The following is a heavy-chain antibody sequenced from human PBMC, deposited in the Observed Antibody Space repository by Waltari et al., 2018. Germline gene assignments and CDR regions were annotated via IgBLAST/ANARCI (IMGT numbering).Heavy chain of an antibody. CDR2: ISGSGGST. J-gene: IGHJ6*02. CDR3: AKDQIAAAVTKYYYYGMDV. D-gene: IGHD6-13*01. Sequence: EVQLLESGGGLVQPGGSLRLSCAASGFTFSSYAMSWVRQAPGKGLEWVSAISGSGGSTYYADSVKGRFTISRDNSKNTLYLQMNSLRAEDTAVYYCAKDQIAAAVTKYYYYGMDVWGQGTTVTVSS. V-gene: IGHV3-23*01. CDR1: GFTFSSYA.